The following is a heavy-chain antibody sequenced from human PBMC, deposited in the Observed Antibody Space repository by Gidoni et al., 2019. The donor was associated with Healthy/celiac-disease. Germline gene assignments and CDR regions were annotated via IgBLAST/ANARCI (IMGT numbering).Heavy chain of an antibody. CDR1: GGSISSSSYY. CDR3: ARLGNGQFRYYFDY. V-gene: IGHV4-39*01. Sequence: QLQLQVSGPGLVKPSDNLSLTCTVSGGSISSSSYYWGWIRQSPGKGLEWIGSIYYSGSTYYNPSLKSRVTISVDTSKNQFSLKLSSVTAADTAVYYCARLGNGQFRYYFDYWGQGTLVTVSS. D-gene: IGHD2-8*01. J-gene: IGHJ4*02. CDR2: IYYSGST.